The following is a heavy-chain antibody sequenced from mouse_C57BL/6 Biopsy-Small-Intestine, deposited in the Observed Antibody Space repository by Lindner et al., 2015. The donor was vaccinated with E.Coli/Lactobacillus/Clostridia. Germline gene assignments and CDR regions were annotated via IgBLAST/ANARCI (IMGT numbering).Heavy chain of an antibody. J-gene: IGHJ3*01. CDR3: ARARGPWGLTTVDY. D-gene: IGHD3-3*01. CDR1: GYSFTGYF. Sequence: SVKVSCKASGYSFTGYFIHWLRQAPGQGLEWMGWINPKSGGTDYAQNFQGRLTLTRDTSISTAYMELSGLRGDDTALYYCARARGPWGLTTVDYWGQGTLATVS. CDR2: INPKSGGT. V-gene: IGHV1-72*04.